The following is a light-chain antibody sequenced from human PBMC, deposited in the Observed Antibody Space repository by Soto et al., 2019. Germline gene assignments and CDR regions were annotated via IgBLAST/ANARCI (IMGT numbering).Light chain of an antibody. CDR1: SSDVGGYDY. CDR3: TSYTARRLYV. V-gene: IGLV2-14*03. Sequence: QSVLTQPASVSGSPGQSITISCTGTSSDVGGYDYVSWYQQHPGKAPKLLIYDVSNRPSGVSTRFSGSKSGNTASLTISGLQAEDEGAYYCTSYTARRLYVFGSGTEVTVL. J-gene: IGLJ1*01. CDR2: DVS.